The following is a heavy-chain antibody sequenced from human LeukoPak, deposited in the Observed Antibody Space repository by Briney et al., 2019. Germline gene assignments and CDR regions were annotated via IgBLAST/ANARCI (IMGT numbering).Heavy chain of an antibody. CDR1: GFTFSSYA. J-gene: IGHJ4*02. CDR2: IKQDGSEK. D-gene: IGHD5-24*01. V-gene: IGHV3-7*01. Sequence: GGSLRLSCAASGFTFSSYAMSWVRQAPGKGLEWVANIKQDGSEKYYVDSVKGRFTISRDNAKNSLYLQMNSLRAEDTAVYYCARVQMATFLDYWGQGTLVTVSS. CDR3: ARVQMATFLDY.